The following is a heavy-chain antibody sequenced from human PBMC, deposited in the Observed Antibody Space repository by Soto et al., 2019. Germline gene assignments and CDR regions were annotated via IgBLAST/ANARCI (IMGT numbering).Heavy chain of an antibody. J-gene: IGHJ4*02. V-gene: IGHV1-18*01. Sequence: QVQLVQSGAEVKKPGASVKVSCKASGYTFTSYHITWVRQAPGQGLEGMGWISAYNGNTNYAQKLQGRVTMTTDTSTSTAYMALSSLRSDDTAVYSSASDSPPPREWGQGTLVTVSS. CDR3: ASDSPPPRE. CDR2: ISAYNGNT. CDR1: GYTFTSYH.